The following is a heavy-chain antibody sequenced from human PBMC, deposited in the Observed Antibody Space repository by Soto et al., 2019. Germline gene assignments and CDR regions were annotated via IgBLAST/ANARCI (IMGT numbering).Heavy chain of an antibody. V-gene: IGHV1-3*01. CDR3: ARDFVDTVRYYYYGMDV. CDR1: GYTFTTYA. J-gene: IGHJ6*02. CDR2: INAGNGNT. D-gene: IGHD5-18*01. Sequence: ASVKVSCKASGYTFTTYAMHWVRQAPGQRLEWMGWINAGNGNTKYSQKFQGRVTITRDTSASTAYMELSSLTSEDTAVYYCARDFVDTVRYYYYGMDVWGQGTKVTVSS.